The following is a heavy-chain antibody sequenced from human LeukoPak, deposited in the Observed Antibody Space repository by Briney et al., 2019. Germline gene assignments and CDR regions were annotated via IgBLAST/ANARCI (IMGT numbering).Heavy chain of an antibody. J-gene: IGHJ4*02. CDR3: ARVLMVRGVIAHFDY. CDR2: INPNSGGT. V-gene: IGHV1-2*02. D-gene: IGHD3-10*01. CDR1: GYNFTGYY. Sequence: ASVKVSCKASGYNFTGYYMHWVRQAPGQGPEWMGWINPNSGGTNYAQKFQGRVTMTRDTSISTAYMDLSGLRSDDTAVYYCARVLMVRGVIAHFDYWGQGTLVTVSS.